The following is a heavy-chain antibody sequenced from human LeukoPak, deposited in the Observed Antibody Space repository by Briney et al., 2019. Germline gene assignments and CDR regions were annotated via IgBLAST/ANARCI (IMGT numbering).Heavy chain of an antibody. V-gene: IGHV3-7*03. Sequence: GVSLRLSCAASGFIFGSYWMSWVRQAPGKGLEWVANIEGDGSERNYMDSVKGRFTISRDNAKNSLHLQMNSLRAEDTAVYYCAAGVGWLIDYWGQGTLVTVSS. CDR3: AAGVGWLIDY. D-gene: IGHD6-19*01. CDR2: IEGDGSER. CDR1: GFIFGSYW. J-gene: IGHJ4*02.